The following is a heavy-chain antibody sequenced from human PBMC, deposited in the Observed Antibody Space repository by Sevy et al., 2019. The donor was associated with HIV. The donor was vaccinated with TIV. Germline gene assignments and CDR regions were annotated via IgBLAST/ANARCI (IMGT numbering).Heavy chain of an antibody. J-gene: IGHJ3*01. CDR3: ARTTGGSEAAFDF. CDR1: GFIFSSYS. V-gene: IGHV3-21*01. CDR2: SSSATHYT. D-gene: IGHD1-1*01. Sequence: GGSLRPSCAASGFIFSSYSMNWVRQAPGKGLEWVSFSSSATHYTYYADSVKGRFTVSRDYAKNSLFLQMNSLRAEDTAVYYCARTTGGSEAAFDFWGQGTMVTVSS.